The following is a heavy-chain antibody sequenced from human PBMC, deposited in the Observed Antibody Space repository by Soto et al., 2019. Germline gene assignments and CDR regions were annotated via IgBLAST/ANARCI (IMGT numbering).Heavy chain of an antibody. D-gene: IGHD1-26*01. CDR2: ISSSSSTI. V-gene: IGHV3-48*02. Sequence: EVQLVESGGGLVQPGGSLRLSCAASGFTFSSYIMNWVRQAPGKGLEWVSYISSSSSTIYYADSVKGRFTISRDNAKNSLYLQMNSLRDEDTAVYYCARSGSSHEGSWFDPWGQGTLVTVSS. CDR3: ARSGSSHEGSWFDP. J-gene: IGHJ5*02. CDR1: GFTFSSYI.